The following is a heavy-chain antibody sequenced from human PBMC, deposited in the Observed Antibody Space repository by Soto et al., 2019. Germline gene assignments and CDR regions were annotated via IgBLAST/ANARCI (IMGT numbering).Heavy chain of an antibody. CDR3: VKVENWGRASNWFDP. V-gene: IGHV3-64D*06. Sequence: PGGSLRLSCSASGFTFNNYVMYWVRQAPGKGLEYVSGISNNGGSTYYADSVKGRFTISRDNSKNTLYLQMRSLRSEDTAVYYCVKVENWGRASNWFDPWGQGALVTVSS. CDR2: ISNNGGST. CDR1: GFTFNNYV. D-gene: IGHD3-16*01. J-gene: IGHJ5*02.